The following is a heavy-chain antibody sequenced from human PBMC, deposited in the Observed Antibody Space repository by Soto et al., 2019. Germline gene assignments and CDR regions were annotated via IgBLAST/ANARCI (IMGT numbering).Heavy chain of an antibody. CDR1: GFTFSTYA. CDR3: AKDRYGDYGGVDY. J-gene: IGHJ4*02. V-gene: IGHV3-23*01. D-gene: IGHD4-17*01. Sequence: EVQLLESGGGLVQPGGSLRLSCAASGFTFSTYAMIWVRQPPGKGLEWVSVITGGGGRTYYADSVKGRFTISRDNSKNTLYLQMNSLRAEDTAVYYCAKDRYGDYGGVDYWGQGTLVTVSS. CDR2: ITGGGGRT.